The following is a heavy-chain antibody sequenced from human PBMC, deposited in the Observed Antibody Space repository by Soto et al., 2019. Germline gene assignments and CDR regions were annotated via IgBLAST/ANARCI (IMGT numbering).Heavy chain of an antibody. CDR2: IYYSETT. D-gene: IGHD1-1*01. Sequence: QVQLQESGPGLVKPSETLSLTCTVSGGSISTYYWSWIRQPPGKGLEWIGYIYYSETTNYNPSLKSRVTISVDTSKNQFSLKLSSVIAADTAVYYCARSRNSPDNYYCYGMDVWGQGTTVTVSS. CDR3: ARSRNSPDNYYCYGMDV. CDR1: GGSISTYY. V-gene: IGHV4-59*01. J-gene: IGHJ6*02.